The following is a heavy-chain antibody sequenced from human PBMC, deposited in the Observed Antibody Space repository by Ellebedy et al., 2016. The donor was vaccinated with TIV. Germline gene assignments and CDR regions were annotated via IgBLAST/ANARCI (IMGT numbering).Heavy chain of an antibody. Sequence: ASVKVSCKASGYTFINSYIHWVRQAPGQGLEWLGWINPHNGGTNYALNFRGRVTMTTDMSINTAYMELSTLTFDDTAIYYCAKGLLRELLGFDSWGQGTLVAASS. CDR3: AKGLLRELLGFDS. J-gene: IGHJ4*02. D-gene: IGHD1-26*01. V-gene: IGHV1-2*02. CDR2: INPHNGGT. CDR1: GYTFINSY.